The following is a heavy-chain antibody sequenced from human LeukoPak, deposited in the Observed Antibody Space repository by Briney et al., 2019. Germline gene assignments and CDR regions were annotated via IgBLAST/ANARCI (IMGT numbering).Heavy chain of an antibody. CDR2: ITSSSSNI. D-gene: IGHD4-23*01. J-gene: IGHJ4*02. V-gene: IGHV3-21*01. Sequence: PGGSLRLSCAASGFTFSSYSMNWVRQAPGKGLEWVSSITSSSSNIYYTDSVKGRFTISRDNAKNSLYLQMNSLRAEDTAVYYCAKTTTVVTPSDYWGQGTLVTVSS. CDR3: AKTTTVVTPSDY. CDR1: GFTFSSYS.